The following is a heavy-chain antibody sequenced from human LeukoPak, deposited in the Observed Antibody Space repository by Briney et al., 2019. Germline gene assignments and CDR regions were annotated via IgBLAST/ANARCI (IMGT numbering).Heavy chain of an antibody. Sequence: QPGRSLRLSCTASGFTFGDYAMSWVRQAPGKGLEWVGFIRSKAYGGTTEYAASVKGRFTISRDDSKSIAYLQMNSLKTEDTAVYYCTRGLYCSSTSCPGGFDYWGQGTPVTVSS. D-gene: IGHD2-2*01. V-gene: IGHV3-49*04. CDR3: TRGLYCSSTSCPGGFDY. J-gene: IGHJ4*02. CDR2: IRSKAYGGTT. CDR1: GFTFGDYA.